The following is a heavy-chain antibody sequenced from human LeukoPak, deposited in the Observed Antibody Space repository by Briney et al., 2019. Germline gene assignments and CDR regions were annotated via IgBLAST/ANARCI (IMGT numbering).Heavy chain of an antibody. D-gene: IGHD1-7*01. Sequence: GGSLRLSCAASGLTFSRYSMNWVRRAPGKGLEWVSSISSSSSYIYYADSVKGRFTISRDNAKNSLYLQMNSLRAEDTAVFYCARDRVYGWGLITGTTEDFDYWGQGTLVTVSS. CDR3: ARDRVYGWGLITGTTEDFDY. CDR2: ISSSSSYI. J-gene: IGHJ4*02. CDR1: GLTFSRYS. V-gene: IGHV3-21*01.